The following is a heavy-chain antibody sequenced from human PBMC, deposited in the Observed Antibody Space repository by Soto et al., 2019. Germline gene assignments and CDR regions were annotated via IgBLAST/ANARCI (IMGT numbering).Heavy chain of an antibody. D-gene: IGHD1-1*01. CDR2: INSSGGST. J-gene: IGHJ4*02. V-gene: IGHV1-46*03. Sequence: QVQLVQSGAEVKKPGASVKVSCKASGYTFTSYYMHWVRQAPGQGLEWRGIINSSGGSTSYAQKFKGRVTMTRDTSTSTVYMELSSLRSEDTAVYYCATERPGRAPCDYWGQGTLVTVSS. CDR1: GYTFTSYY. CDR3: ATERPGRAPCDY.